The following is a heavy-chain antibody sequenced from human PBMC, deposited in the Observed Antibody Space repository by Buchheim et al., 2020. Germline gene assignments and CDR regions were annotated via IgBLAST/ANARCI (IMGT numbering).Heavy chain of an antibody. CDR2: ISYDGSNK. D-gene: IGHD2-8*01. CDR3: AKDNGNGMDV. CDR1: GFTFSSYG. V-gene: IGHV3-30*18. J-gene: IGHJ6*02. Sequence: QVQLVESGGGVVQPGRSLRLSCAASGFTFSSYGMHWVRQAPGKGLEWVAVISYDGSNKYYADSVKGRFTISRDNSKNTLYLQMNSLRAEDTAVYYCAKDNGNGMDVWGQGTT.